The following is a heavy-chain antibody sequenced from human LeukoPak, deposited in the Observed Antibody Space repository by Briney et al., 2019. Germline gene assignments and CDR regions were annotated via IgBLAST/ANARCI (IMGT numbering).Heavy chain of an antibody. J-gene: IGHJ4*02. V-gene: IGHV4-34*01. D-gene: IGHD5-18*01. Sequence: SETLSLTCAVYGGSFSGYYWSWIRQPPGKGLEWIGEINHSGSTNYNPSLKSRVTISVDTSKNQFSLKLSSVTAADTAVYYCARGGYSRSPFDYWGQGTLVTVSS. CDR1: GGSFSGYY. CDR2: INHSGST. CDR3: ARGGYSRSPFDY.